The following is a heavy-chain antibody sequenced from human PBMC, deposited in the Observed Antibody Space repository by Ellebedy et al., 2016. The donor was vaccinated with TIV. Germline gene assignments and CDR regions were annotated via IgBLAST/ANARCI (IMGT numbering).Heavy chain of an antibody. D-gene: IGHD4-17*01. CDR1: GFTFSSYA. V-gene: IGHV3-30*01. J-gene: IGHJ6*02. CDR3: ARRATVTTDGMDV. CDR2: ISYDGSNK. Sequence: GESLKISCAASGFTFSSYAMHWVRQAPGKGLEWVAVISYDGSNKYYADSVKGRFTISRDNSKNTLYLQMNSLRAEDTAVYYCARRATVTTDGMDVWGQGTTVTVSS.